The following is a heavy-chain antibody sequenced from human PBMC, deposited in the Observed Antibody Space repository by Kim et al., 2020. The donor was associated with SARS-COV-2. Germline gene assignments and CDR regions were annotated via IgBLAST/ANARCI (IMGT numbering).Heavy chain of an antibody. J-gene: IGHJ6*02. Sequence: SETLSLTCAVYGGSFSGYYWSWIRQPPGKGLEWIGEINHSGSTNYNPSLKSRVTISVDTSKNQFSLKLSSVTAADTAVYYCARGPSGWYRNYYYYYGMDVWGQGTTVTVAS. CDR1: GGSFSGYY. CDR3: ARGPSGWYRNYYYYYGMDV. V-gene: IGHV4-34*01. D-gene: IGHD6-13*01. CDR2: INHSGST.